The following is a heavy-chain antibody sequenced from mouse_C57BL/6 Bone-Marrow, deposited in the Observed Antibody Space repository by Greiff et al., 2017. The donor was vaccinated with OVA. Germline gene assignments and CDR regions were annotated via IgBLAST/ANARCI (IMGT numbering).Heavy chain of an antibody. CDR2: INPNNGGT. D-gene: IGHD2-3*01. CDR3: ARDGDGYYPYAMDY. CDR1: GYTFTDYN. J-gene: IGHJ4*01. Sequence: EVQLVESGPELVKPGASVKIPCKASGYTFTDYNMDWVKQSHGKSLEWIGDINPNNGGTIYNQKFKGKATLTVDKSSSTAYMELRSLTSEDTAVYYCARDGDGYYPYAMDYWGQGTSVTVSS. V-gene: IGHV1-18*01.